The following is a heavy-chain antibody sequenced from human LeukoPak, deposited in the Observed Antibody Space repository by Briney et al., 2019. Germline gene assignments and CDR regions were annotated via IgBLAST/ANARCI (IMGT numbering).Heavy chain of an antibody. D-gene: IGHD5-24*01. CDR1: GFTFSSYW. V-gene: IGHV3-7*01. CDR3: ARGQPGRDGYNFFDY. CDR2: IKQDGSEK. Sequence: PGGSLRLSCAASGFTFSSYWMSWVRQAPGKGLEWVPNIKQDGSEKYYVDSVKGRFTISRDNAKNSLYLQMNSLRAEDTAVYYCARGQPGRDGYNFFDYWGQGTLVTVSS. J-gene: IGHJ4*02.